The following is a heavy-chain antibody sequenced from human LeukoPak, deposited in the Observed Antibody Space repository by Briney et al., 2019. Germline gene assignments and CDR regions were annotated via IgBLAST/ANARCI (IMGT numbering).Heavy chain of an antibody. D-gene: IGHD3-10*01. J-gene: IGHJ3*02. CDR3: ARQSFGSGSRDDALDI. CDR1: GGTFTNYG. CDR2: ISAYNGNT. V-gene: IGHV1-18*01. Sequence: ASVRVSCKASGGTFTNYGISWVRQAPGQGLELMGWISAYNGNTNYAQKLQGRVTMTTDTSTSTAYMEVRSLRSDDTAMYYCARQSFGSGSRDDALDIWGQGTVVTVSS.